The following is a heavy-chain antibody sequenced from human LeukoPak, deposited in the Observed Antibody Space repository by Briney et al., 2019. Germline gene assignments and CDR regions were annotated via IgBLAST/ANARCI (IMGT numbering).Heavy chain of an antibody. CDR2: IIPIFGTA. Sequence: SVKVSCKASGGTFSSYAISWVRQAPGQGLEWMGGIIPIFGTANYAQKFQGRVTITADKSTSTAYMELSSLRSEDTAVYYCARETTVANWYFDLWGRGTLVTVSS. V-gene: IGHV1-69*06. D-gene: IGHD4-23*01. J-gene: IGHJ2*01. CDR3: ARETTVANWYFDL. CDR1: GGTFSSYA.